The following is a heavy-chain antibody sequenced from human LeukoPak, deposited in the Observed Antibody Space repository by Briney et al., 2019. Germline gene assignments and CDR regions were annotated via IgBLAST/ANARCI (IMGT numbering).Heavy chain of an antibody. J-gene: IGHJ4*02. Sequence: SVKVSCKASGGTFSSYAISWVRQAPGQGLEWMGGIIPIFGTANYAQKLQGRVTITADKSTSTAYMELSSLRSEGTAVYYCARHRYSSGWSNFDYWGQGTLVTVSS. CDR2: IIPIFGTA. V-gene: IGHV1-69*06. CDR1: GGTFSSYA. CDR3: ARHRYSSGWSNFDY. D-gene: IGHD6-19*01.